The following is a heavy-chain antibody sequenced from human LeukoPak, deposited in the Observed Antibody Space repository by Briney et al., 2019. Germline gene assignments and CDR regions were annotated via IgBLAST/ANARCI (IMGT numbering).Heavy chain of an antibody. Sequence: GGSLRLSCAAAGFTFSDHYMDWVRQAPGQGLEWVGRTRNKANSYTTEYAASVKGRFAISRDDSKNSLYLKMNSLKTEDTAVYYCARGWYSGSPRAFDVWGQGTMVTVSS. J-gene: IGHJ3*01. CDR3: ARGWYSGSPRAFDV. CDR1: GFTFSDHY. V-gene: IGHV3-72*01. D-gene: IGHD1-26*01. CDR2: TRNKANSYTT.